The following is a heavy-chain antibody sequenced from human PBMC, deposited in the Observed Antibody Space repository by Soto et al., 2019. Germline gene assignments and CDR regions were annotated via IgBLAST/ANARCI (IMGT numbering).Heavy chain of an antibody. CDR2: IWYDGSNK. J-gene: IGHJ3*02. CDR1: GFTFSSYG. CDR3: ATVAAAAGGLVDAFDI. Sequence: QVQLVESGGGVVQPGRSLRLSCAASGFTFSSYGMHWVRQAPGKGLEWVAVIWYDGSNKYYADSVKGRFTISRDNSKNTLYLQMNSLRAEDTAVYYCATVAAAAGGLVDAFDIWGQGTMVTVSS. V-gene: IGHV3-33*01. D-gene: IGHD6-13*01.